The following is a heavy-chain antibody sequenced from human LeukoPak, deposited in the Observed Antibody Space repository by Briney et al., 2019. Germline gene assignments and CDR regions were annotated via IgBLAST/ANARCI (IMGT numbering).Heavy chain of an antibody. J-gene: IGHJ4*02. CDR2: ISSSGSTK. CDR1: GITFSSYS. D-gene: IGHD2/OR15-2a*01. CDR3: ARGGLSIMGY. V-gene: IGHV3-48*01. Sequence: LSGGSLRLSCGASGITFSSYSMNWVRQAPGEGLEWVSYISSSGSTKYYADSVKGRFTISRDNARNSLYLQMNSLRAEDTAVYFCARGGLSIMGYWGQGTLVTVSS.